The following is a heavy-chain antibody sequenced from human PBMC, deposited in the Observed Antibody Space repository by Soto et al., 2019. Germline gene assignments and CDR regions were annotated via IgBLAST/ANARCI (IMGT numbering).Heavy chain of an antibody. D-gene: IGHD3-10*01. V-gene: IGHV3-30-3*01. J-gene: IGHJ1*01. Sequence: QVQLVESGGGVVQPGRSLRLSCAASGFTFSSYAMHWVRQAPGKGLEWVAVISYDGSNKYYADSVKGRFTISRDNSKNTLYLQMNSLRAEDTAVYYCARDPGFQPVVRGIQLWGQGTLVTVSS. CDR3: ARDPGFQPVVRGIQL. CDR2: ISYDGSNK. CDR1: GFTFSSYA.